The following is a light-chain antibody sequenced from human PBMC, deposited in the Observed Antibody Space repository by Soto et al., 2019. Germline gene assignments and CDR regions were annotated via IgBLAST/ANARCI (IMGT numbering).Light chain of an antibody. V-gene: IGKV3-20*01. J-gene: IGKJ1*01. CDR3: QQYGGSPGT. CDR2: HAS. CDR1: QSVRSSY. Sequence: EMVLTQSPGTLSLSPGERATLSCRASQSVRSSYLAWYQQKPGQAPRLLIYHASNRVTGIPDRFSGSGSGTDFSLTISRLEPEDFAVYYCQQYGGSPGTFGQGTKVEIK.